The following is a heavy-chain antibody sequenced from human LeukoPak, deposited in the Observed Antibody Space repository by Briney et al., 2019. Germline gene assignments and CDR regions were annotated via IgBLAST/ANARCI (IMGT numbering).Heavy chain of an antibody. Sequence: KPPETLSLTCAVYGGSFSGYYWSWIRQPPGKGLEWIGEINHSGSTNYNPSLKSRVTISVDTSKNQFSLKLSSVTAADTAIYYCSRESGAFCPFGYWGQGTLVMVPS. D-gene: IGHD1-26*01. CDR3: SRESGAFCPFGY. CDR1: GGSFSGYY. J-gene: IGHJ4*02. CDR2: INHSGST. V-gene: IGHV4-34*01.